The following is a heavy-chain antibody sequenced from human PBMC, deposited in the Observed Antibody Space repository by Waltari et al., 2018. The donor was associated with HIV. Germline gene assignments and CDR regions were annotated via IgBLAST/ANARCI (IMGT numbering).Heavy chain of an antibody. J-gene: IGHJ4*02. D-gene: IGHD3-9*01. V-gene: IGHV4-34*01. CDR3: ASYDILTGYSSTD. CDR1: GGSFSGYY. Sequence: QVQLQQWGAGLLKPSETLSLTCAVYGGSFSGYYWSWIRQPPGKGLEWIGEINHSGSTNYNPSLKSRVTISVDTSKNQFSLKLSSVTAADTAVYYCASYDILTGYSSTDWGQGTLVTVSS. CDR2: INHSGST.